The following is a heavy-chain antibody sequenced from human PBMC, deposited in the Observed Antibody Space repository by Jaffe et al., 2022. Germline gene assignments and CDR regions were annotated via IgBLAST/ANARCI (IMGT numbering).Heavy chain of an antibody. D-gene: IGHD1-1*01. CDR2: IESDGSRT. V-gene: IGHV3-74*01. CDR1: GFTFSSYW. Sequence: EVQLVESGGGLVQPGGSLRLSCAASGFTFSSYWMHWVRQVPGKGLVWVSRIESDGSRTNYADFVKGRFTISRDNAKNTLDLQMNSLRAEDTAVYYCARGGPSTGPLVFADLWGRGTLVTVSS. CDR3: ARGGPSTGPLVFADL. J-gene: IGHJ2*01.